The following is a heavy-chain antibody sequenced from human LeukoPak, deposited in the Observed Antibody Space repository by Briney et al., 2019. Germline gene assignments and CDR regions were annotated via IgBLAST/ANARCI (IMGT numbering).Heavy chain of an antibody. V-gene: IGHV1-69*13. Sequence: ASVTVSCKASGGTFSSYAISWVRQPPGQELAWMGGIIPTFGTAHYAPKSQGTVTITADETTSPAYMELSSLRAEDTAVYYCASGGVVVVVAAAPDLQYYCYYGMDVWGKGTTVTVSS. CDR1: GGTFSSYA. D-gene: IGHD2-15*01. CDR3: ASGGVVVVVAAAPDLQYYCYYGMDV. CDR2: IIPTFGTA. J-gene: IGHJ6*04.